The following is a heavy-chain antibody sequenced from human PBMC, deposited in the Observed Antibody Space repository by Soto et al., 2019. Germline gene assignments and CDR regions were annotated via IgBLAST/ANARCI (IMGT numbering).Heavy chain of an antibody. Sequence: ASVKVSCKASGYTFTSYYMHWVRQAPGQGLEWMGIINPSGGSTSYAQKFQGRVTMTRDTSTSTVYMELSSLRSEDTAVYYCARTRWELLSYYYYGMDVWGQGTTVTVSS. CDR1: GYTFTSYY. CDR2: INPSGGST. J-gene: IGHJ6*02. D-gene: IGHD1-26*01. V-gene: IGHV1-46*01. CDR3: ARTRWELLSYYYYGMDV.